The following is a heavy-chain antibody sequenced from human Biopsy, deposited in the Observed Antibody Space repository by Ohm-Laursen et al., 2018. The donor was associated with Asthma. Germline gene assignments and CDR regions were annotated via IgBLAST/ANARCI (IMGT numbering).Heavy chain of an antibody. D-gene: IGHD2-2*01. V-gene: IGHV1-69*13. CDR1: GGTFNTYV. J-gene: IGHJ4*02. Sequence: SVKVSCKTLGGTFNTYVIGWVRQAPGPGLEWMGGINPVFGTTTYPQKFQDRVTITADDSTSTVYMELSSLRSEDTAVYYCARKAGSCISRTCYSLDFWGQGTLVTVSS. CDR3: ARKAGSCISRTCYSLDF. CDR2: INPVFGTT.